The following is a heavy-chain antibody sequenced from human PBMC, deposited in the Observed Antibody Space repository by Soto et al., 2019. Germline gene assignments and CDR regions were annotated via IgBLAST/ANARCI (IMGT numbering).Heavy chain of an antibody. V-gene: IGHV4-61*01. D-gene: IGHD6-6*01. J-gene: IGHJ6*02. CDR2: IYHSGSS. CDR1: GGSVSSGSYY. Sequence: QMQLQESGPGLVKPSETLSLTCTVSGGSVSSGSYYWSWIRQPPGKGLACIGYIYHSGSSNYNPSLKTRVTLSVDTTKNQFSLTLTSVTAADTAVYSCARMRIAARHNTSYSFGMDVWGQGTPVTVSS. CDR3: ARMRIAARHNTSYSFGMDV.